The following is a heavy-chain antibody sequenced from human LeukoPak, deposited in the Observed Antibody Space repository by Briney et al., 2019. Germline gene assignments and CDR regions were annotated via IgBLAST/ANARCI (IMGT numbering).Heavy chain of an antibody. CDR3: ARIRGYYDILTGYFDY. CDR1: GFSLSTSGMC. V-gene: IGHV2-70*01. J-gene: IGHJ4*02. Sequence: SGPTLVNPTQTLTLTFTFSGFSLSTSGMCVSWIRQPPGKALEWLALIDWDDDKYYSTSLKTRLTISKDTSKNQVVLTMTNMDPVDTATYYCARIRGYYDILTGYFDYWGQGTLVTVSS. D-gene: IGHD3-9*01. CDR2: IDWDDDK.